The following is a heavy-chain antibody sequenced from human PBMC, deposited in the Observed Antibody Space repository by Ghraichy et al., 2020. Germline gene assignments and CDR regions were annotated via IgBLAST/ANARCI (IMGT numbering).Heavy chain of an antibody. J-gene: IGHJ6*02. CDR1: GFALSGHS. CDR2: ITSSSRTK. CDR3: ARGSTVVRFFPYDSMDV. V-gene: IGHV3-48*02. D-gene: IGHD4-23*01. Sequence: GGSLRLSCVGSGFALSGHSMNWVRQSPGKGLEWVSYITSSSRTKSYADSVKGRFTISRDNAQNSLYLQMNSLRDEDTAVYYCARGSTVVRFFPYDSMDVWGQGARVTFSS.